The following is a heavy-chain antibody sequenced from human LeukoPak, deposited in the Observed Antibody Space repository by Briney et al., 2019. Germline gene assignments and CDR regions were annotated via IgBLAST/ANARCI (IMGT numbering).Heavy chain of an antibody. CDR1: GYTFTGYY. Sequence: ASVKVSCKASGYTFTGYYMHWVRQAPGQGLEWMGRINPNSGGTNYAQKFQGRVTMTRDTSISTAYMELSRLRSDDTAVYYCARGLLKYYYYYMDVWGKGTTVTVSS. V-gene: IGHV1-2*06. CDR2: INPNSGGT. D-gene: IGHD2-21*02. CDR3: ARGLLKYYYYYMDV. J-gene: IGHJ6*03.